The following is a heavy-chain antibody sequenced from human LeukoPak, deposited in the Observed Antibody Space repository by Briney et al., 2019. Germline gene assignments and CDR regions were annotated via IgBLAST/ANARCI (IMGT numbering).Heavy chain of an antibody. V-gene: IGHV4-39*07. D-gene: IGHD3-3*01. J-gene: IGHJ4*02. CDR3: ASWALEWSLRTTDFLGSVN. CDR1: GGSISSSSYY. Sequence: SETLSLTCTVSGGSISSSSYYWGWIRQPPGKGLEWIGSIYYSGSTYYNPSLKSRVTISVDTSKNQFSLKLSSVTAADTAVYYCASWALEWSLRTTDFLGSVNWGQGTLVTVSS. CDR2: IYYSGST.